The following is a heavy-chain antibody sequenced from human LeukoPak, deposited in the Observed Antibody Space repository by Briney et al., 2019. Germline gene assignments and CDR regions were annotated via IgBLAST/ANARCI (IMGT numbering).Heavy chain of an antibody. J-gene: IGHJ4*02. V-gene: IGHV4-39*01. CDR1: GGSITSTDFW. D-gene: IGHD3-3*01. Sequence: SETLSLTCSVSGGSITSTDFWWGWIRQPPGKGLEWITNFYYDGSPYNNPSLEGRVTISVDASKNQFSLKLSSVTAADTAIYYCARRGQRTAWSFDYWGQGTLVTVSS. CDR3: ARRGQRTAWSFDY. CDR2: FYYDGSP.